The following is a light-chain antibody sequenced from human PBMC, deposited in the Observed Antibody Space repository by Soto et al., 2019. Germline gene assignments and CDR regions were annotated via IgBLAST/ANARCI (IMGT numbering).Light chain of an antibody. CDR3: QQSFTTPLT. CDR2: GVS. Sequence: DIQMTQSPSSLSASVGDRVTITCRASQNIHSYLNWYKQTPGKPPELLIFGVSNLESGVPSRFSGSGSGTDFTLTSATLQREDFATYYCQQSFTTPLTFGGGTKVDI. V-gene: IGKV1-39*01. CDR1: QNIHSY. J-gene: IGKJ4*01.